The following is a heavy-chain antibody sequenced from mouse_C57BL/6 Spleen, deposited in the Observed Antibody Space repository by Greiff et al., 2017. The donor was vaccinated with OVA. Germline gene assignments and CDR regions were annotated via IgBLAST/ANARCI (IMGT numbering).Heavy chain of an antibody. CDR1: GYTFTGYW. V-gene: IGHV1-5*01. Sequence: EVQLQQSGTVLARPGASVKMSCKTSGYTFTGYWMHWVKQRPGQGLEWIGAIDPGNGDTNYNQKFKGKAKLTAVTSASTAYMELSSLTNEDSAVYYCTRGDIYYDYCFAMDDWGQGTSVTVSS. CDR2: IDPGNGDT. J-gene: IGHJ4*01. CDR3: TRGDIYYDYCFAMDD. D-gene: IGHD2-4*01.